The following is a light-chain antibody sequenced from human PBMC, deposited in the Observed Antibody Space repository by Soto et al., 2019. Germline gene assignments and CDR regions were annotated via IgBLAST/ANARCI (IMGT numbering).Light chain of an antibody. CDR3: QTWGSGIRV. V-gene: IGLV4-69*01. J-gene: IGLJ2*01. CDR1: SGHSSYA. CDR2: LNSDGSH. Sequence: QLVLTQSPSASASLGASVNLTCTLSSGHSSYAIAWHQQQPEKGPRYLMKLNSDGSHSKGDGIPDRFSGSSSGAERYLTIASLQSEYDADYYCQTWGSGIRVFGGGTKLTVL.